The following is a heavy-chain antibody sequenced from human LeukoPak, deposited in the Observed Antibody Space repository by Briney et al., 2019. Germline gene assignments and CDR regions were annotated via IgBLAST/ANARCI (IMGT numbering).Heavy chain of an antibody. D-gene: IGHD3-10*01. CDR2: INHSGGT. CDR3: ALGYGSGSYYTQEL. V-gene: IGHV4-34*01. Sequence: PSETLSLTCAVYGGSFSGYYWSWIRQPPGKGLEWIGEINHSGGTNYNPSLKSRVTISVDTSKNQFSLKLSSVTAADTAVYYCALGYGSGSYYTQELWGQGTLVTVSS. CDR1: GGSFSGYY. J-gene: IGHJ4*02.